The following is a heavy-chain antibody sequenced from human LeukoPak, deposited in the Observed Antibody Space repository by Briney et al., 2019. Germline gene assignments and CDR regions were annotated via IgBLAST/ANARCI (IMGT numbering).Heavy chain of an antibody. D-gene: IGHD3-16*02. J-gene: IGHJ5*02. CDR2: IYYSGST. V-gene: IGHV4-34*01. CDR3: ARDENGYVWGSFRA. CDR1: GGSFSGYY. Sequence: SETLSLTCAVYGGSFSGYYWSWIRQPPGKGLEWIGNIYYSGSTYYNPSLESRVTMSLDTSKNQFSLKLSSVTAADTAVYYCARDENGYVWGSFRAWGQGTLVTVSS.